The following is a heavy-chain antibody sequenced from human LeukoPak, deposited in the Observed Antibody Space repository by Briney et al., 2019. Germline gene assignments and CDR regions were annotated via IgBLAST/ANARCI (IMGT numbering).Heavy chain of an antibody. J-gene: IGHJ1*01. CDR1: GFTFTTYA. CDR2: ISGSGDET. CDR3: ARDADFWSGYYTGRNSAEYFQH. V-gene: IGHV3-23*01. Sequence: GGSLRLSCAASGFTFTTYAMTWVRQAPGKGLEWVSAISGSGDETYYADSVRGRFTISRDNSENTLSLQLSSLRAEDTAVYYCARDADFWSGYYTGRNSAEYFQHWGQGTLVTVSS. D-gene: IGHD3-3*01.